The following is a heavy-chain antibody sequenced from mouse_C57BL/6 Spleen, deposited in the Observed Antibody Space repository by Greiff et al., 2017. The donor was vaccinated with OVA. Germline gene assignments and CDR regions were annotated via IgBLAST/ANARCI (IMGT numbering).Heavy chain of an antibody. V-gene: IGHV1-61*01. J-gene: IGHJ2*01. Sequence: QVQLQQPGAELVRPGSSVKLSCKASGYTFTSYWMDWVKQRPGQGLEWIGNIYPSDGETHYNQKFKDKATLTVDKSSSTAYMQLSSLTSEDSAVDYCARGSTMIRRYYFDYWGQGTTLTVSS. CDR1: GYTFTSYW. CDR3: ARGSTMIRRYYFDY. D-gene: IGHD2-4*01. CDR2: IYPSDGET.